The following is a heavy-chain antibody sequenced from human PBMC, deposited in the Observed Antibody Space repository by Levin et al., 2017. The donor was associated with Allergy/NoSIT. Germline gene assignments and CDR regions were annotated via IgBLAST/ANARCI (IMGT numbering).Heavy chain of an antibody. CDR3: ARTAYGMDV. V-gene: IGHV3-48*01. CDR2: ISRDSSTI. Sequence: PGESLKISCEASGFTFSSYSMNWVRQAPGKGLESVSYISRDSSTIHYADSVKGRFTVSRDNAKNSVYLQMNSLRGDDTAVYYCARTAYGMDVWGQGTTVTVSS. J-gene: IGHJ6*02. CDR1: GFTFSSYS.